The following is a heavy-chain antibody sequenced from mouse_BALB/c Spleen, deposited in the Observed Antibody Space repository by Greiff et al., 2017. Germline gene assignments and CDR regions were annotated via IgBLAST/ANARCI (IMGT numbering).Heavy chain of an antibody. CDR3: TIYYYGSSYWFAY. CDR1: GYTFTSYY. V-gene: IGHV1S81*02. CDR2: INPSNGGT. D-gene: IGHD1-1*01. Sequence: QVQLQQSGAELVKPGASVKLSCKASGYTFTSYYMYWVKQRPGQGLEWIGEINPSNGGTNFNEKFKSKATLTVDISSSTAYMQLSSLTSEDSAVYYCTIYYYGSSYWFAYWGQGTLVTVSA. J-gene: IGHJ3*01.